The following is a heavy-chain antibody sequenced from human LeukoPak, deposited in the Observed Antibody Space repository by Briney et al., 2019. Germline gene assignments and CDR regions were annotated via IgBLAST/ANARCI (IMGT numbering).Heavy chain of an antibody. CDR2: ISYDGSNK. D-gene: IGHD5-12*01. CDR1: GFTFSSYG. CDR3: AKGGGYDFAWLVY. J-gene: IGHJ4*02. V-gene: IGHV3-30*18. Sequence: GRSLRLSCAASGFTFSSYGMHWVRQAPGKGLEWVAVISYDGSNKYYADSVKGRFTISRDNSKNTLYLQMNSLRAEDTAVYYCAKGGGYDFAWLVYWGQGTLVTVSS.